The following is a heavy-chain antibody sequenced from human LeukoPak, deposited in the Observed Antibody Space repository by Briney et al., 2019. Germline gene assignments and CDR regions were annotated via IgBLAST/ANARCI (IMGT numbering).Heavy chain of an antibody. CDR3: ARDEVSDGYNYPAY. D-gene: IGHD5-24*01. CDR2: ISSGSNYI. V-gene: IGHV3-21*01. Sequence: GGSLRLSCAASGFTFSSYEMNWVRQAPGKGLEWVSPISSGSNYIYYADSLKGRFTVSRDNAKNSLYLQMNSLRAEDTAVYFCARDEVSDGYNYPAYWGQGTLVTVSS. CDR1: GFTFSSYE. J-gene: IGHJ4*02.